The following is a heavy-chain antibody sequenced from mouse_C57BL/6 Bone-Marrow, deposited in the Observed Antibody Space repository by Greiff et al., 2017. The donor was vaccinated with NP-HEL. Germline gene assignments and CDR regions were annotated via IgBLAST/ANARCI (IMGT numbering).Heavy chain of an antibody. D-gene: IGHD2-1*01. CDR2: IYPGDGDT. Sequence: QVQLKQSGAELVKPGASVKISCKASGYAFSSYWMNWVKQRPGKGLEWIGQIYPGDGDTNYNGKFKGKATLTADKSSSTAYMQLSSLTSEDSAVYFCARSRRGLYGNYAWFAYWGQGTLVTVSA. V-gene: IGHV1-80*01. CDR3: ARSRRGLYGNYAWFAY. CDR1: GYAFSSYW. J-gene: IGHJ3*01.